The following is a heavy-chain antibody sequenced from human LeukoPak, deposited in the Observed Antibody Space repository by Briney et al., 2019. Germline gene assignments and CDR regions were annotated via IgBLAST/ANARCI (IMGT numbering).Heavy chain of an antibody. J-gene: IGHJ3*02. Sequence: SETLSLTCTVSGGSISSYYWTWIRHAPGKGLEWIGSIFYSGRTNYNPSLRRRVTISVDRPKNQFSLNLSSIALAAPAVYYFPSCYYYRTVYYYAFDIWGQGASVSV. D-gene: IGHD3-22*01. CDR3: PSCYYYRTVYYYAFDI. CDR2: IFYSGRT. V-gene: IGHV4-59*01. CDR1: GGSISSYY.